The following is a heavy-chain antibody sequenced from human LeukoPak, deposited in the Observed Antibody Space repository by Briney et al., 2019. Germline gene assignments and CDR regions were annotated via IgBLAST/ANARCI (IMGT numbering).Heavy chain of an antibody. D-gene: IGHD3-22*01. V-gene: IGHV3-21*01. Sequence: GGSLRLSCAASGFTFSSYSMNWVRQAPGKGLEWVSSISSSSSYIYYADSVKGRFTISRDNAKNSLYLQMNSLRAEDTAVYYCARGGTTPPNSSGYYPDYWGQGTLVTVSS. J-gene: IGHJ4*02. CDR2: ISSSSSYI. CDR1: GFTFSSYS. CDR3: ARGGTTPPNSSGYYPDY.